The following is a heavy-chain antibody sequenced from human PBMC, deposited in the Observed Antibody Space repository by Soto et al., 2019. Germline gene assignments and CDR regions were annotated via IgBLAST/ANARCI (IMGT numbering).Heavy chain of an antibody. J-gene: IGHJ4*02. CDR3: AKGLVDSSGITGFDY. Sequence: HPGGSLRLSCAASGFTFSSYAMSWVRQAPGKGLEWVSAISGSGGSTYYADSVKGRFTISRDNSKNTLYLQMSSLRAEDTAVYYCAKGLVDSSGITGFDYWGQGTLVTVSS. CDR2: ISGSGGST. V-gene: IGHV3-23*01. CDR1: GFTFSSYA. D-gene: IGHD3-22*01.